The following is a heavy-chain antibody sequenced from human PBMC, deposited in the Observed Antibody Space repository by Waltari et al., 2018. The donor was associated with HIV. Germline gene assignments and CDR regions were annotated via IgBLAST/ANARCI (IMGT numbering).Heavy chain of an antibody. Sequence: QVQLVQSGAEVKKPGASVKVSCKVYGCTFPNYGLSGVRQAPGQGLDGMGWISAYNGNTNYAQKLKGRVTMTTDTSTSTAYMELRSLRSDDTAVYYCARGGHYDSSGYYFYYYYGMDVWGQGTTVTVSS. J-gene: IGHJ6*02. CDR1: GCTFPNYG. CDR3: ARGGHYDSSGYYFYYYYGMDV. V-gene: IGHV1-18*01. CDR2: ISAYNGNT. D-gene: IGHD3-22*01.